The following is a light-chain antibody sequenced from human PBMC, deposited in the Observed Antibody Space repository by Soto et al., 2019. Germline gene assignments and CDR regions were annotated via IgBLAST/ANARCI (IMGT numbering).Light chain of an antibody. Sequence: DIQMTQSPSSLSASVGDRVSISCRASQSIMSYLNWYQQKPGKAPKLLIYAASSLQSGVPSRFSGSGSGADFTLTISSLQPDDFATYYCQQSYRTPPITFGQGTRLEIK. V-gene: IGKV1-39*01. CDR2: AAS. CDR1: QSIMSY. J-gene: IGKJ5*01. CDR3: QQSYRTPPIT.